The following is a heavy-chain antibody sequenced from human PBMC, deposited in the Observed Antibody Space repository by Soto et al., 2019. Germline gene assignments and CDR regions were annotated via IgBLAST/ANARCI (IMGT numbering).Heavy chain of an antibody. CDR1: GGSISSSSYY. D-gene: IGHD5-12*01. J-gene: IGHJ4*02. CDR3: AAASLRRDGYMWAYYFDY. Sequence: SETLSLTCTVSGGSISSSSYYWGWIRQPPGKGLEWIGSIYYSGSTYYNPSLKSRVTISVDTSKNQFSLKLSSVTAADTAVYYCAAASLRRDGYMWAYYFDYWGQGTLVTVSS. V-gene: IGHV4-39*01. CDR2: IYYSGST.